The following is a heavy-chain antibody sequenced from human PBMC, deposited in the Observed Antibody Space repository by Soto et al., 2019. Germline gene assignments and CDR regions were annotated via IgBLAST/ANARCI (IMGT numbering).Heavy chain of an antibody. D-gene: IGHD3-10*01. Sequence: GGSLRLSCAASGFTFTTYAMSWVRQAPGKGLEWVSAISGSGGSTYYADSVKGRFTISRDNSKNTLYLQMNSLRAEDTVVYYCARELTMVRGPRIGIDYWGQGPLVTVSS. V-gene: IGHV3-23*01. CDR2: ISGSGGST. CDR1: GFTFTTYA. J-gene: IGHJ4*02. CDR3: ARELTMVRGPRIGIDY.